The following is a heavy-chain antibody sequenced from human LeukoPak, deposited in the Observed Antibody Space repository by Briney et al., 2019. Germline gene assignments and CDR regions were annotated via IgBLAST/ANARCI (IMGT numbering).Heavy chain of an antibody. Sequence: GGSLRLSCAASGFTFSSYNMNWVRQAPGKGREWISYISSSGNTMYYADSVRGRFTISRDNAKNSLYLQMNSLRAEDTAVYYCARNVDTAMVDYWGQGTLVTVSS. CDR3: ARNVDTAMVDY. J-gene: IGHJ4*02. V-gene: IGHV3-48*04. CDR2: ISSSGNTM. D-gene: IGHD5-18*01. CDR1: GFTFSSYN.